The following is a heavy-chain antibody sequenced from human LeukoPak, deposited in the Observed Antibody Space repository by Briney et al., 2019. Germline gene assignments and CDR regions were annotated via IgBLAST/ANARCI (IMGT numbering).Heavy chain of an antibody. CDR3: AKALLPDYDSSGYYLGGYFDY. V-gene: IGHV3-11*01. D-gene: IGHD3-22*01. CDR1: GFTFSDYY. J-gene: IGHJ4*02. Sequence: PGGSLRLSCAASGFTFSDYYMTWIRQAPGEGLEWVSYISSAGITIYYADSVKGRFTISRDNAKNSLYLQMNSLRAEDTAVYYCAKALLPDYDSSGYYLGGYFDYWGQGTMVTVSS. CDR2: ISSAGITI.